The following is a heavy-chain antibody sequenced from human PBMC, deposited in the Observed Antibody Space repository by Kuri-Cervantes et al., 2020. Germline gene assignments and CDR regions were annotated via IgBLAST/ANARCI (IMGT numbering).Heavy chain of an antibody. CDR1: GFTFSSYA. CDR3: ARGQLDYGDYGKGVRDAFDI. V-gene: IGHV3-30*03. D-gene: IGHD4-17*01. J-gene: IGHJ3*02. Sequence: GESLKISCAASGFTFSSYAMSWVRQAPGKGLEWVAVISSDGSNKNYADSVKGRFTISRDNSKNTLYLQINRLRAGDTAVYYCARGQLDYGDYGKGVRDAFDIWGQGTMVTVSS. CDR2: ISSDGSNK.